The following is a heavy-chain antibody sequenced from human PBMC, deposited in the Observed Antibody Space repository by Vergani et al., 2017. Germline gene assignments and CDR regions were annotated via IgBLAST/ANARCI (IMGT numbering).Heavy chain of an antibody. V-gene: IGHV3-30*18. D-gene: IGHD3-10*01. J-gene: IGHJ3*02. CDR2: ISYDGSNK. CDR1: GFTFSSYG. Sequence: QVQLVESGGGVVQPGRSLRLSCAASGFTFSSYGMHWVRQAPGKGLEWVAVISYDGSNKYYADSVKGRFTISRDNSKNTLYLQMNSLRAEDTAVYYCAKDLTADYYGSGSYYNDAFDIWGQGTMVTVSS. CDR3: AKDLTADYYGSGSYYNDAFDI.